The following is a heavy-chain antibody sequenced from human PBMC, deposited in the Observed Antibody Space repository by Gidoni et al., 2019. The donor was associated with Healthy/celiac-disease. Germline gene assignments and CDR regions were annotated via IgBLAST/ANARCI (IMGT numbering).Heavy chain of an antibody. J-gene: IGHJ5*02. D-gene: IGHD1-26*01. Sequence: EVQLLESGGGLVQPGGSLRLSCAASGFTFSSYAMSWVRQAPGKGLEWVSAISGSGGSTYYADSVKGRFTISRDNSKNTLYLQMNSLRAEDTAVYYCAKDEGGRYGSYSGWFDPWGQGTLVTVSS. CDR2: ISGSGGST. CDR1: GFTFSSYA. V-gene: IGHV3-23*01. CDR3: AKDEGGRYGSYSGWFDP.